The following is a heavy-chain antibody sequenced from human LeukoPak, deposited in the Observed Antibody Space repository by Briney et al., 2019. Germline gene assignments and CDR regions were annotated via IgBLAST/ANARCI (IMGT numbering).Heavy chain of an antibody. V-gene: IGHV3-9*01. CDR1: GFTFDDYA. J-gene: IGHJ4*02. D-gene: IGHD2/OR15-2a*01. CDR2: ISWSGDRL. Sequence: GGSLRLSCAASGFTFDDYAMHWVRQAPGKGLQWVSGISWSGDRLDYADSVKGRFTISRDNAKNSLYLQMNTLKAEDTAFYYCAKDIVLGYRTAWDNWGQGALVIVSS. CDR3: AKDIVLGYRTAWDN.